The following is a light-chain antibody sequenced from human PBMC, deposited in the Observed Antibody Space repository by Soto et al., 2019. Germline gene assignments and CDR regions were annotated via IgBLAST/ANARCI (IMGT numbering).Light chain of an antibody. V-gene: IGKV3-15*01. Sequence: EIVMTQSPDNLSVSPGERATLSCRASHSVSSKLAWYQQKPGQAPRLLIYGASSRATGIPARFSGSGSGTEFTLTISSLQPEDFASYYCLQHNCYPRTFGGGTKVDIK. J-gene: IGKJ4*01. CDR1: HSVSSK. CDR2: GAS. CDR3: LQHNCYPRT.